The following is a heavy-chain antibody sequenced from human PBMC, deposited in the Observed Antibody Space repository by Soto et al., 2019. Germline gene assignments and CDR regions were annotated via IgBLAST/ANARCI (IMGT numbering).Heavy chain of an antibody. V-gene: IGHV4-30-4*01. D-gene: IGHD2-2*01. J-gene: IGHJ4*02. CDR1: CGSISSGDYY. CDR2: IYYSGST. CDR3: TRYGSSRTFDY. Sequence: LSLTCTLSCGSISSGDYYWSWIRQPPGKGLEWIGDIYYSGSTYYNPSLNSRLTISLYTSENNFALKLSSVTAADTAVYYGTRYGSSRTFDYWGQGTLVTVSS.